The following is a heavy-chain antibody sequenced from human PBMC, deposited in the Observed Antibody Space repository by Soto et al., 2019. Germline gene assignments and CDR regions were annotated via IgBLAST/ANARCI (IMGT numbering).Heavy chain of an antibody. CDR3: ARGYGRDYYDSSGYPNFDY. CDR1: GCSTSSSSYY. V-gene: IGHV4-39*07. J-gene: IGHJ4*02. CDR2: IYYSGST. D-gene: IGHD3-22*01. Sequence: PAETLSLPFTVSGCSTSSSSYYGGWIRQPPGKGREWIGSIYYSGSTYYNPSLKSRVTMTRDTSTSTVYMELSSLRSEDTAVYSCARGYGRDYYDSSGYPNFDYWGQGTLVTVSS.